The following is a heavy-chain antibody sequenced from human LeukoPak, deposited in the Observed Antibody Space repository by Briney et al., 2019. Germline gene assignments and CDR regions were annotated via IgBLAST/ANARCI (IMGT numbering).Heavy chain of an antibody. J-gene: IGHJ4*02. CDR3: AKDSRLYSSTDY. V-gene: IGHV3-23*01. CDR2: ISGSGGST. Sequence: GGSLRLSCAASGFTFSSYTMHWVRQAPGKGLEWVSAISGSGGSTYYADSVKGRLTISRDNSKNTLYLQMNSLRAEDTAVYYCAKDSRLYSSTDYWGQGTLVAASS. D-gene: IGHD6-13*01. CDR1: GFTFSSYT.